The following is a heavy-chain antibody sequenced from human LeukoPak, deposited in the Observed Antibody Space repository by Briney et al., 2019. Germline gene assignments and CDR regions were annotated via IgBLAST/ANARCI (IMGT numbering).Heavy chain of an antibody. CDR2: INHIGST. D-gene: IGHD3-3*01. CDR3: ARGKSRRVLRFLEWLSNWFDP. J-gene: IGHJ5*02. Sequence: SETLSLTCAVYGGSFSGYYWSWIRQPPGKGLEWIGEINHIGSTNYNPSLKSRVTISVDTSKNQFSLKLSSVTAADTAVYYCARGKSRRVLRFLEWLSNWFDPWGQGTLVTVSS. CDR1: GGSFSGYY. V-gene: IGHV4-34*01.